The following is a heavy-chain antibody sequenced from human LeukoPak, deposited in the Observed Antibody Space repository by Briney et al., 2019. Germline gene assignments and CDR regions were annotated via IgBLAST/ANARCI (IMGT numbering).Heavy chain of an antibody. CDR1: GFTFSNYW. V-gene: IGHV3-74*01. CDR3: ARDLGQYYDTSDNWFDP. D-gene: IGHD3-22*01. J-gene: IGHJ5*02. CDR2: INSVGINT. Sequence: PGGSLRLSCAASGFTFSNYWMHWVRQAPGKGLVWVSRINSVGINTTYADSVKDRFTISRDNAKNTLNLQMNSLRAEDTAVYYCARDLGQYYDTSDNWFDPRGQGTLVTVSS.